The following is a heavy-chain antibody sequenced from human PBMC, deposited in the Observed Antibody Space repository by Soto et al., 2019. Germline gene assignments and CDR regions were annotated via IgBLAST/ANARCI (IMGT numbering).Heavy chain of an antibody. V-gene: IGHV3-21*01. D-gene: IGHD2-15*01. J-gene: IGHJ4*02. Sequence: GGSLRLSCAASGFTFSSYSMNWVRQAPGKGLEWVSSISSSSSYIYYADSVKGRFTISRDNAKNSLYLQMNSLRAEDTAVYYCAKIGDCSGGSCYDYWGQGTLVTVSS. CDR3: AKIGDCSGGSCYDY. CDR2: ISSSSSYI. CDR1: GFTFSSYS.